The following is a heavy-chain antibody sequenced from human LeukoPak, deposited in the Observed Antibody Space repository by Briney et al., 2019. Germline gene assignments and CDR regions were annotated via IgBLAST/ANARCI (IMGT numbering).Heavy chain of an antibody. CDR3: ARSGGLQEGDYFDY. J-gene: IGHJ4*02. V-gene: IGHV1-69*05. Sequence: SVKASCKASGGTFSSYAISWVRQAPGQGLEWMGGIIPIFGTANYAQKFQGRVTITTDESTSTAYMELSSLRSEDTAVYYCARSGGLQEGDYFDYWGQGTLVTVSS. CDR1: GGTFSSYA. D-gene: IGHD3-10*01. CDR2: IIPIFGTA.